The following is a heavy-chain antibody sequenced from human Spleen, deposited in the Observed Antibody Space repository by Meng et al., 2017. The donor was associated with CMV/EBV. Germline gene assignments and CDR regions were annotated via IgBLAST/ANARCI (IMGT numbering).Heavy chain of an antibody. CDR3: ARDLEGWSGYPAFQY. V-gene: IGHV3-11*01. CDR2: ISSSGSTR. CDR1: GFTFSDYY. D-gene: IGHD3-3*01. J-gene: IGHJ1*01. Sequence: GGSLRLSCAASGFTFSDYYMTWIRQAPGKGLEWISYISSSGSTRYYADSVKGRFTISRDNAKNSLFLQMNSLRAEDTAVYYCARDLEGWSGYPAFQYWGQGTLVTVSS.